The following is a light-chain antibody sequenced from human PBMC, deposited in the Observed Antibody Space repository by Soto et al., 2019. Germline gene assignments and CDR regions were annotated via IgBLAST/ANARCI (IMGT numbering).Light chain of an antibody. V-gene: IGKV2D-29*01. CDR3: MQSIQLHIT. CDR2: EVS. Sequence: DIVMTHPPLSLYATPGKPAYISCKSSRSLLHSDGKTYLYWYLQKPGQPQQLMIYEVSNRFSGVPDRFSGSGSGTDFTLNIRRVEAEDVGVYYCMQSIQLHITVGQGKRLEIK. CDR1: RSLLHSDGKTY. J-gene: IGKJ5*01.